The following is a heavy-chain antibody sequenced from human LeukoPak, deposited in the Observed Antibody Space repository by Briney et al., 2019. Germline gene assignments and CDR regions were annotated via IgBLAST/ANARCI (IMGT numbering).Heavy chain of an antibody. CDR3: ARGLTEYSGSYDAFDI. Sequence: PGGSLRLSCAASGFTFDDYGMSWVRQAPGKGLEWVSGINWNGGSTGYADSVKGRFTISRDNAKNSLYLQMNSLRAEDTALYYCARGLTEYSGSYDAFDIWGQGTMVTVSS. V-gene: IGHV3-20*04. J-gene: IGHJ3*02. CDR1: GFTFDDYG. CDR2: INWNGGST. D-gene: IGHD6-6*01.